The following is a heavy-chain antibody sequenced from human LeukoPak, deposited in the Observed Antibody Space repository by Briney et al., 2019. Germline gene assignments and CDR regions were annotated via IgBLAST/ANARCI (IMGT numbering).Heavy chain of an antibody. CDR1: GYSLTNYY. J-gene: IGHJ4*02. CDR2: INPSGGST. D-gene: IGHD1-26*01. Sequence: ASVKVSCKASGYSLTNYYMHWVRQAPGQGLEWMGIINPSGGSTSYAQKFQGRVTMTRDMSTSTVYMELSSLRSEDTAVYYCARVSGSLSPPDYWGQGTLVTVSS. V-gene: IGHV1-46*01. CDR3: ARVSGSLSPPDY.